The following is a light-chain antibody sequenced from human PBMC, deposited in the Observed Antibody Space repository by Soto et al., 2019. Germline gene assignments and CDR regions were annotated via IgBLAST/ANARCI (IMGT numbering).Light chain of an antibody. CDR1: QSITNW. Sequence: DIQMTQSPSTLSASVGDRVTITCRASQSITNWLAWYQHKPGKAPRLLIYMASSLESGVTSRFSGSGAETEFTLTISSLQPDDFATYYCLQYNFYPYTFGQGTKLEIK. V-gene: IGKV1-5*03. CDR3: LQYNFYPYT. CDR2: MAS. J-gene: IGKJ2*01.